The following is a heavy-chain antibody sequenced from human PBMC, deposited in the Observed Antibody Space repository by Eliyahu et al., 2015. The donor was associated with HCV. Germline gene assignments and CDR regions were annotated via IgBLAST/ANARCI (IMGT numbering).Heavy chain of an antibody. CDR3: ARDGDILTGHXDY. CDR1: GFIFSSYG. J-gene: IGHJ4*02. CDR2: IWXDGSNK. V-gene: IGHV3-33*01. D-gene: IGHD3-9*01. Sequence: QVQLVESGGGXVQPGRSLRLSCAASGFIFSSYGMHWVRQAPGKGLXXVAVIWXDGSNKYYADSVKGRFTISRDNSKNTLYLQMNSLRAEDTAVYYCARDGDILTGHXDYWGQGTLVTVSS.